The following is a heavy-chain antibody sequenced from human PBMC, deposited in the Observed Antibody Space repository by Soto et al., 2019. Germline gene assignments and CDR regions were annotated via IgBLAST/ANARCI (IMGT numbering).Heavy chain of an antibody. V-gene: IGHV1-69*01. CDR1: GGTFSSYA. J-gene: IGHJ6*02. CDR2: IIPIFGTA. CDR3: ARDTSDPSSIAARRYYYYYGMDV. D-gene: IGHD6-6*01. Sequence: QVQLVQSGAEVKKPGSSVKVSCKASGGTFSSYAISWVRQAPGQGLEWMGGIIPIFGTANYAQKFQGRVTITADESTSTAYMELSSLRSEDTAVYYCARDTSDPSSIAARRYYYYYGMDVWGQGTTVTVSS.